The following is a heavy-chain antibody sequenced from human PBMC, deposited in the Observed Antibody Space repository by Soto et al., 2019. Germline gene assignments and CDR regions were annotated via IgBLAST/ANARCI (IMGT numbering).Heavy chain of an antibody. J-gene: IGHJ4*02. Sequence: GGSLRLSCAASGFTFTRFSMNWVRQAPGKGLEWVSSISSTTNYIYYGDSMKGRFTISRDNAKNSLYLEMNSLRAEDTAVYYCARESEDLTSKFDYWGQGTLVTVSS. CDR1: GFTFTRFS. CDR3: ARESEDLTSKFDY. CDR2: ISSTTNYI. V-gene: IGHV3-21*06.